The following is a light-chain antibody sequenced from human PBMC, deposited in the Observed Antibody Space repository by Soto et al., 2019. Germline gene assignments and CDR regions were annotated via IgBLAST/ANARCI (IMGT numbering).Light chain of an antibody. CDR3: QQYNNWPRT. V-gene: IGKV3-15*01. CDR1: QSVASD. Sequence: EIVMTQSPATLSVSTGERVTLSCRASQSVASDLAWYQQKPGQAPRLLIYSASSRATGIPARFSGSGAATEFTLTISSLQSEDFAVYYCQQYNNWPRTFGQGTKLQIK. CDR2: SAS. J-gene: IGKJ2*01.